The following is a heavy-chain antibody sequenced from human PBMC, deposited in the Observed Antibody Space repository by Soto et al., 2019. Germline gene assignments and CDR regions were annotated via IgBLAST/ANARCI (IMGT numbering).Heavy chain of an antibody. CDR2: IYYSGST. CDR3: ARSYYYDSSGYFFDY. V-gene: IGHV4-31*03. J-gene: IGHJ4*02. CDR1: GGSISSGGYY. Sequence: SETLSLTCTVSGGSISSGGYYWSWIRQHPGKGLEWIGYIYYSGSTYYNPSLKSRVTISVDTSKNQFSLKLSSVTAADTAVYYCARSYYYDSSGYFFDYWGQGTLVTVSS. D-gene: IGHD3-22*01.